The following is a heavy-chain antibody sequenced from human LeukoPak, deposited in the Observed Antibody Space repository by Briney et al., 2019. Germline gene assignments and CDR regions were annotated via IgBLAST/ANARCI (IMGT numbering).Heavy chain of an antibody. V-gene: IGHV3-9*01. CDR2: ISWYSGCI. J-gene: IGHJ4*02. D-gene: IGHD4-23*01. Sequence: PGRSLRLSCAASGFTFDVYAMDWARQAPGQGLEWVSGISWYSGCIEYADSVKGRFTLSRDNAKNSLYLQMNSLRAEDTALYYCAKDDSYGGNSNFDYWGQGTLVAVSS. CDR1: GFTFDVYA. CDR3: AKDDSYGGNSNFDY.